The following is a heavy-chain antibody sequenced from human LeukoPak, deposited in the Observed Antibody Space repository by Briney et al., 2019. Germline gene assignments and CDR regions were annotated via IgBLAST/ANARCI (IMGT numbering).Heavy chain of an antibody. CDR2: ISSNGGST. Sequence: GGSLRLSCAASGFTFSSYAMHWVRQAPGKGLEYVSAISSNGGSTYYANSVKGRFTISRDNSKNTLYLQMGSLRAEDTAVYYCARGLYEFCSGGSCYSYYFDYWGQGTLVTVSS. CDR3: ARGLYEFCSGGSCYSYYFDY. V-gene: IGHV3-64*01. J-gene: IGHJ4*02. D-gene: IGHD2-15*01. CDR1: GFTFSSYA.